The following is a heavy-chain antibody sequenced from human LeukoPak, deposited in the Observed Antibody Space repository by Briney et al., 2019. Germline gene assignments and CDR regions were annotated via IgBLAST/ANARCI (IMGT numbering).Heavy chain of an antibody. CDR2: FDPEDGET. CDR1: GYTLTELS. CDR3: ARHSSSSPFYYYYGMDV. V-gene: IGHV1-24*01. Sequence: GASVKVSCKISGYTLTELSMHWVRQAPGKGLEWMGGFDPEDGETIYAQKFQGRVTMTEDTSTDTAYMELSSLRSEDTAVYYCARHSSSSPFYYYYGMDVWGQGTTVTVSS. D-gene: IGHD6-6*01. J-gene: IGHJ6*02.